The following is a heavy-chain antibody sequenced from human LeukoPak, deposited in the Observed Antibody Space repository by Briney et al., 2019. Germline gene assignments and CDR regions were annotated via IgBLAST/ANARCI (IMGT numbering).Heavy chain of an antibody. V-gene: IGHV3-7*03. CDR1: GFTFSGYW. CDR3: AREPEGGNVDY. Sequence: GGSLRLSCAASGFTFSGYWMSWVRQAPGKGLEWVANIKQDGSEKYYVDSVKGRFTISRDNAKNSLYLQMNSLRAEDTAVYYCAREPEGGNVDYWGQGTLVTVSS. J-gene: IGHJ4*02. CDR2: IKQDGSEK. D-gene: IGHD1-1*01.